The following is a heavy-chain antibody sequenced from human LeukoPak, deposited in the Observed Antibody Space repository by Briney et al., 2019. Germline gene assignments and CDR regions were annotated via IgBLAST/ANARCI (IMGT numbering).Heavy chain of an antibody. Sequence: SETLSLTCTVSGGSISSHYWSWIRQPPGKGLEWIGYIYYSGSTNYNPSLKSRVTISVDTSKNQFSLKLSSVTAADTAVYYCARSDYDFWSGYGYFDYWGQGTLVTVSS. V-gene: IGHV4-59*11. CDR3: ARSDYDFWSGYGYFDY. CDR2: IYYSGST. CDR1: GGSISSHY. J-gene: IGHJ4*02. D-gene: IGHD3-3*01.